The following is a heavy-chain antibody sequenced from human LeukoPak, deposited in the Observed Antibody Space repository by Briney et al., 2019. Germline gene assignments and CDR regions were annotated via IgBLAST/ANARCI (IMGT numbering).Heavy chain of an antibody. D-gene: IGHD5-24*01. CDR2: ISWDGDST. V-gene: IGHV3-43*01. CDR3: AKGGDGYNYQNYFDY. J-gene: IGHJ4*02. Sequence: GGSLRLSCAASGFTFNSYWMHWVRQAPGKDLERVSLISWDGDSTYYADSVKGRFTISRDNSKNSLYLQMSSLITEDTALYYCAKGGDGYNYQNYFDYWGQGTLVTVSS. CDR1: GFTFNSYW.